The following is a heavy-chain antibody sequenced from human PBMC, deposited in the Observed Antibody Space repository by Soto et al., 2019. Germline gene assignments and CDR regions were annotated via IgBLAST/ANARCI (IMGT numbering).Heavy chain of an antibody. Sequence: QVQLVESGGGVVQPGRSLRLSCAASGFSFSSYGMHWVRQAPGKGLEGVTVVGHDGSAQEYADSVKGRFTISRDNSKNTLYLQMDSLRAEDTAVYYCAKEFLPIPMVYWYFDLWGRGTLVTVSS. CDR3: AKEFLPIPMVYWYFDL. CDR2: VGHDGSAQ. J-gene: IGHJ2*01. CDR1: GFSFSSYG. D-gene: IGHD3-10*01. V-gene: IGHV3-30*18.